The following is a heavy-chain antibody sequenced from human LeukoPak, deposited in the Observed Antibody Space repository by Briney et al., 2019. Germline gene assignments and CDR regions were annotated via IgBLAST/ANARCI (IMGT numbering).Heavy chain of an antibody. V-gene: IGHV4-39*01. CDR1: GGSISSSSYF. Sequence: SETLSLTCSVSGGSISSSSYFWGWIRQPPGKGLEWIASVHYSGSTYYNPSLKSRVTISVDTSKNQFSLKLTSVTAADTAVYFCARQLYVSGSYYAPMDVWGKGTTVMISS. CDR2: VHYSGST. J-gene: IGHJ6*03. D-gene: IGHD3-10*01. CDR3: ARQLYVSGSYYAPMDV.